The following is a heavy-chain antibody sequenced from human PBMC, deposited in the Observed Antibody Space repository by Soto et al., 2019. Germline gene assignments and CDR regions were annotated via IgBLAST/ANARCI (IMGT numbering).Heavy chain of an antibody. CDR1: GGSISRDF. CDR2: IYYSGST. Sequence: PSENLSLTCSVSGGSISRDFWSWIRQPPGKGLEWIGYIYYSGSTNYNPSLKSRVTISVDTSKNQFSLRLSSVTPADTAVYYCARAGTAIGTLDYWGQGTLVT. CDR3: ARAGTAIGTLDY. V-gene: IGHV4-59*01. D-gene: IGHD2-21*02. J-gene: IGHJ4*02.